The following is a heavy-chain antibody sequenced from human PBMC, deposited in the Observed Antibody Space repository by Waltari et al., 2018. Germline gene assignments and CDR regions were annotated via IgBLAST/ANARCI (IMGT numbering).Heavy chain of an antibody. Sequence: EVQLVESGGGLVQPGGSLRLSCVASRFRFSDYWMSWVRQAPGKGREVVANIKKDGSERYYVDSVEGRFTISRDNGKNSLYLQMNNLRVEDTAVYYCASSPTGGGYWGQGTLVTVSS. CDR3: ASSPTGGGY. J-gene: IGHJ4*02. CDR1: RFRFSDYW. V-gene: IGHV3-7*01. D-gene: IGHD7-27*01. CDR2: IKKDGSER.